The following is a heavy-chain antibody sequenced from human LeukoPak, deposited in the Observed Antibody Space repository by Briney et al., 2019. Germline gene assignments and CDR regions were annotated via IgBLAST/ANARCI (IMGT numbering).Heavy chain of an antibody. V-gene: IGHV4-34*01. D-gene: IGHD5-24*01. Sequence: ASETLSLTCAVYGGSFSDYYWSWIRQPPGKGLEWIGEINHSGSTNYNPSLKSRVTISVDTSKNQFSLKLSSVTAADTAVYYCARGGRWLQSRGQGTPVTVSS. CDR3: ARGGRWLQS. CDR2: INHSGST. J-gene: IGHJ4*02. CDR1: GGSFSDYY.